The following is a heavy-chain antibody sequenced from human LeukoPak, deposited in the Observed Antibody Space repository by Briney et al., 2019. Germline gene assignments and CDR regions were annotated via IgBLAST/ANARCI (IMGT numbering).Heavy chain of an antibody. V-gene: IGHV1-2*06. J-gene: IGHJ3*02. Sequence: ASVKVSCKASGYTFTSYYMHWVRQAPGQGLEWMGRINPNSGGTNYAQKFQGRVTMTGDTSISTAYMELSRLRSDDTAVYYCARSGSWYSGAFDIWGQGTMVTVSS. D-gene: IGHD1-26*01. CDR3: ARSGSWYSGAFDI. CDR2: INPNSGGT. CDR1: GYTFTSYY.